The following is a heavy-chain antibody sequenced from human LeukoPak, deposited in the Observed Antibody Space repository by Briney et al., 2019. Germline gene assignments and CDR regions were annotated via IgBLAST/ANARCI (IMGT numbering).Heavy chain of an antibody. CDR1: GYTFTSYD. CDR3: ARCHLFGVVITRLMDV. CDR2: MNPNSGNT. D-gene: IGHD3-3*01. J-gene: IGHJ6*03. Sequence: ASVKVSCKASGYTFTSYDINWVRQATGQGLEWMGWMNPNSGNTGYAQKFQGRVTMTRNTSISTAYMELSSLRSEDTAVYYCARCHLFGVVITRLMDVWGKGTTVTVSS. V-gene: IGHV1-8*01.